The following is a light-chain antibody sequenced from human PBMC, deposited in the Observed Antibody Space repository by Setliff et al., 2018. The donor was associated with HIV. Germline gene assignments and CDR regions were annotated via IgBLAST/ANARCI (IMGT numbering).Light chain of an antibody. CDR2: EVN. CDR3: SSYAGSNNMI. Sequence: QSALTQPPSASGSPGQSVTISCTGTSSDVGGYNYVSWYQQHPGKAPQVMIYEVNKRPPGVPDRFSGSKSGNTASLTVSGLQADDEADYYCSSYAGSNNMIFGGGTKVTV. J-gene: IGLJ2*01. V-gene: IGLV2-8*01. CDR1: SSDVGGYNY.